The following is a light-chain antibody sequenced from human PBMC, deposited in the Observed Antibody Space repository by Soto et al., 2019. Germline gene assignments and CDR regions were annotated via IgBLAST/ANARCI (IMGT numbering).Light chain of an antibody. Sequence: DIQMTQSPSTLSASVGDRVTITCRASQSISSWLAWYQQKPGKAPKLLIYDASSLDSGVPSSFSGSGSGTEFTLTISSLQPDDFATYYCQQYNSYPWTFGQGTKVEIK. J-gene: IGKJ1*01. V-gene: IGKV1-5*01. CDR3: QQYNSYPWT. CDR1: QSISSW. CDR2: DAS.